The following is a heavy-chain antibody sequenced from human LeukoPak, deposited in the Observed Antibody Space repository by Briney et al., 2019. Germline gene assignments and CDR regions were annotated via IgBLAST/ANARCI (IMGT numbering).Heavy chain of an antibody. J-gene: IGHJ5*02. CDR3: ARIDGPTVYTYYMDL. CDR2: ISPRSETI. Sequence: GESLRLSCATSGFSFDRRGMNWVRHPPGKGLEWVSYISPRSETIHYAESVKGRFTVSRDDAKNSLYLQMNALRAEDTAVYHCARIDGPTVYTYYMDLWGQGTLVTVSS. V-gene: IGHV3-48*04. CDR1: GFSFDRRG. D-gene: IGHD1-26*01.